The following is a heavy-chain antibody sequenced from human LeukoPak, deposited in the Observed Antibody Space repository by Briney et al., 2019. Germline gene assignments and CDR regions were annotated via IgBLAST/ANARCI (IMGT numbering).Heavy chain of an antibody. CDR1: GFTFSSYG. CDR3: ARKVSSSSFSMDV. J-gene: IGHJ6*02. D-gene: IGHD6-13*01. V-gene: IGHV3-30*03. CDR2: ISYDGSNK. Sequence: GGSLRLSCAASGFTFSSYGMHWVRQAPGKGLEWVAVISYDGSNKYYADSVKGRFTISRDNSKNTLYLQMNSLRAEDTAVYYCARKVSSSSFSMDVWGQGTTVTVSS.